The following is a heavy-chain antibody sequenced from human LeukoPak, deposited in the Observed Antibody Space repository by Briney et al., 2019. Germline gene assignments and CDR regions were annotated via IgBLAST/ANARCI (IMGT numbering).Heavy chain of an antibody. Sequence: SETLSLTCTVSGGSISTYYWSWVRQPAGKGREWIGRIYTSGSTNYTPSLKSRVTMSVDTSKNQFSLKLSSVTAADTAVYFCARGTVPNAFDIWGQGTMVTVS. V-gene: IGHV4-4*07. J-gene: IGHJ3*02. D-gene: IGHD1/OR15-1a*01. CDR2: IYTSGST. CDR3: ARGTVPNAFDI. CDR1: GGSISTYY.